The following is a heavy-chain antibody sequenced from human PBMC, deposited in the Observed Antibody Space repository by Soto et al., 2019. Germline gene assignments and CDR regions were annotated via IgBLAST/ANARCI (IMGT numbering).Heavy chain of an antibody. CDR3: ARQTYGSGSYYNLYYFDY. D-gene: IGHD3-10*01. Sequence: GESLKISCKGSGYSFTSYWIGWVRQMPGKGLEWMGIIYPGDSDTRYSPSFQGQVTISADKSISTAYLQWSSLKASDTAMYYFARQTYGSGSYYNLYYFDYWGQGTLVTVSS. CDR2: IYPGDSDT. CDR1: GYSFTSYW. V-gene: IGHV5-51*01. J-gene: IGHJ4*02.